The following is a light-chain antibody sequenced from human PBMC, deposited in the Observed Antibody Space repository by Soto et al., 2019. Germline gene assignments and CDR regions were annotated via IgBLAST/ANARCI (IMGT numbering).Light chain of an antibody. J-gene: IGKJ5*01. CDR2: AAS. Sequence: DIQMTQSPSSLSSSVGDRVTITCRASQGISTYLNCYQQKPGKAPKLLIYAASSLQSGVPSRFSGSGSETDFTLTISSLQPEDFATYSCQQAYSFPITYGQGTRLEIK. CDR1: QGISTY. CDR3: QQAYSFPIT. V-gene: IGKV1-39*01.